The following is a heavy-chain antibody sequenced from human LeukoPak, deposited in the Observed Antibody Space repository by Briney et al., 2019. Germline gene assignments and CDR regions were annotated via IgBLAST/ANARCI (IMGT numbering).Heavy chain of an antibody. Sequence: GGSLRLSCVGSEFTFRSHAMSWVRQAPEKGLEFVSGIYENGGTTYYADSVKGRFSISRDNSKNTLYLQMDSLRGEDTAVYYCAKDFRIGYSAHFDYWGQGALVTVSS. D-gene: IGHD2-21*01. CDR2: IYENGGTT. V-gene: IGHV3-23*01. CDR3: AKDFRIGYSAHFDY. J-gene: IGHJ4*02. CDR1: EFTFRSHA.